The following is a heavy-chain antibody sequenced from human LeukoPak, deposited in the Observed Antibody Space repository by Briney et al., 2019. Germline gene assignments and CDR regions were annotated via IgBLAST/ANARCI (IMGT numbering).Heavy chain of an antibody. V-gene: IGHV3-23*01. CDR2: ISSSGGNT. CDR3: AKSSSSSGD. D-gene: IGHD6-13*01. J-gene: IGHJ4*02. Sequence: GGSLRLSCAASGFTFSSSAMSWVRQAPGKGLEWISTISSSGGNTYYTDSVKGRFTISRDNSKNTLYLQMNSLRVEDTAVYYCAKSSSSSGDWGQGTLVTVSS. CDR1: GFTFSSSA.